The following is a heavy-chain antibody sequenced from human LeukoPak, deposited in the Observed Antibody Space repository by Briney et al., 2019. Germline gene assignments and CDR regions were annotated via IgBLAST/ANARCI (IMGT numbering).Heavy chain of an antibody. Sequence: RPSETLSLTCTVSGGSINNYYWSWIRQPAGEGLEWIGRIYTRGSTNYNPSLKSRVTMSVDTSKNQFSLKLSSVTAADTAVYYCARGRYCSADICSGGAAFDIWGQGTMVPVSS. CDR1: GGSINNYY. V-gene: IGHV4-4*07. D-gene: IGHD2-15*01. J-gene: IGHJ3*02. CDR3: ARGRYCSADICSGGAAFDI. CDR2: IYTRGST.